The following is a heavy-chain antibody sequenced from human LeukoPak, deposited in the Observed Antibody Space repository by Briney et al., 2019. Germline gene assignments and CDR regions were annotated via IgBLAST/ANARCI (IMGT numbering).Heavy chain of an antibody. CDR1: GGSTSSSNW. V-gene: IGHV4-4*02. D-gene: IGHD3-9*01. Sequence: PSETLSLTCAVSGGSTSSSNWWSWVRQPPGKGLEWIGEIYHSGSTNYNPSLKSRVTISVDKSKNQFSLKLSSVTAADTAVYYCARGYYDILTGYYTPVGFDYWGQGTLVTVSS. CDR2: IYHSGST. CDR3: ARGYYDILTGYYTPVGFDY. J-gene: IGHJ4*02.